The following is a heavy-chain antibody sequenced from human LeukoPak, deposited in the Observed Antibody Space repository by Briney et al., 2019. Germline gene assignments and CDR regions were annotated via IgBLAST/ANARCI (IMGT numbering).Heavy chain of an antibody. CDR3: ARDPGQITFGGVMWAFDI. CDR2: IKQDGSEK. CDR1: GFTFSSYW. V-gene: IGHV3-7*01. Sequence: GGSLRLSCAASGFTFSSYWMSWVRQAPGKGLEWVANIKQDGSEKYYVDSVKGRFTISRDNAKNSLYLQMNSLRAEDTAVYYCARDPGQITFGGVMWAFDIWGQGTMVTVSS. J-gene: IGHJ3*02. D-gene: IGHD3-16*01.